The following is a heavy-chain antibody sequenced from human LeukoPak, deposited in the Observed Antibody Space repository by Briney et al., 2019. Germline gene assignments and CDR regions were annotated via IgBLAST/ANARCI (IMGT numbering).Heavy chain of an antibody. J-gene: IGHJ4*02. CDR3: ARLGMYYDILTGYYRTYYFDY. CDR1: GGSISSSSYY. CDR2: IYYSGST. D-gene: IGHD3-9*01. Sequence: PSETLSLTCTVSGGSISSSSYYWGWIRQPPGKGLEWIGSIYYSGSTYYNPSLKSRVTISVDTSKNQFSLKLSSVTAADTAVYYCARLGMYYDILTGYYRTYYFDYWGQGTLVTVSS. V-gene: IGHV4-39*01.